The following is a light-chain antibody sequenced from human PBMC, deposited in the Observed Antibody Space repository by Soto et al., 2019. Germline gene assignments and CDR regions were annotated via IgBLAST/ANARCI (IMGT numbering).Light chain of an antibody. J-gene: IGKJ2*01. CDR3: QQYGNLMYT. CDR2: GAS. CDR1: QSVGSDY. Sequence: DIVLTQSPGTLSLSPGERATLSCRASQSVGSDYLAWYQQKRGQAPRLLMYGASSRATGIPVRFSGSGSGTDFTLTISRLEPEDSAVYYCQQYGNLMYTFGQGTKLEIK. V-gene: IGKV3-20*01.